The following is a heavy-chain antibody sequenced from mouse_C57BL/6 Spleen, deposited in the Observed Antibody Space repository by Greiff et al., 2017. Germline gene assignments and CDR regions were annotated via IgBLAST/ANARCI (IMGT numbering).Heavy chain of an antibody. V-gene: IGHV1-80*01. CDR1: GYAFSSYW. D-gene: IGHD1-1*01. Sequence: QVQLQQSGAELVKPGASVKISCKASGYAFSSYWMNWVKQRPGKGLEWIGQIYPGDGDTNYNGKFKGKATLTADKSSSPAYMQLSSLTSEDSAVYFCARERLSSPFAYWGQGTLVTVSA. CDR3: ARERLSSPFAY. J-gene: IGHJ3*01. CDR2: IYPGDGDT.